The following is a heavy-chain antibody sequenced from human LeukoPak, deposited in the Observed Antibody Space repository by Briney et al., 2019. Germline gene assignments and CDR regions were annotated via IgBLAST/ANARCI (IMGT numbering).Heavy chain of an antibody. CDR3: ARQEYCSGGSCYTWFDP. CDR1: GYSFITYR. CDR2: IYPADSDI. Sequence: NHGESLKISCKGSGYSFITYRIGWVRQMPGKGLEWMGIIYPADSDIRYSPSFQGQVTISADKSISTAYLQWSSLKASDTAMYYCARQEYCSGGSCYTWFDPWGQGTLVTVSS. J-gene: IGHJ5*02. D-gene: IGHD2-15*01. V-gene: IGHV5-51*01.